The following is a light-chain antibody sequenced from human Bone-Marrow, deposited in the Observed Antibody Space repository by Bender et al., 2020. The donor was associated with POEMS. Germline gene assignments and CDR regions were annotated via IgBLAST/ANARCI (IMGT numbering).Light chain of an antibody. CDR1: NIGTKT. CDR2: DAS. V-gene: IGLV3-21*02. CDR3: CSYAGTSTFAV. Sequence: SSVLTQPPSVSVAPGQTARITCAENNIGTKTVHWYQQKSGQAPVLVVYDASDRPSGIPERFSGSKSGNTASLTISGLQAEDEADYYCCSYAGTSTFAVFGGGTHLTVL. J-gene: IGLJ7*01.